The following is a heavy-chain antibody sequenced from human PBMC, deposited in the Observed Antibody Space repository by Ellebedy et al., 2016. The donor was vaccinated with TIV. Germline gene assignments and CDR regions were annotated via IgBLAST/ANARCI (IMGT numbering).Heavy chain of an antibody. CDR2: ISSSGSTI. Sequence: PGGSLRLSCAASGFTFSDYYMSWIRQAPGKGLEWVSYISSSGSTIYYADSVKGRFTISRDNAKNSLYLQMNSLRDEDTAVYYCAARDYYDSSGYTDYWGQGTLVTVSS. CDR1: GFTFSDYY. J-gene: IGHJ4*02. CDR3: AARDYYDSSGYTDY. D-gene: IGHD3-22*01. V-gene: IGHV3-11*04.